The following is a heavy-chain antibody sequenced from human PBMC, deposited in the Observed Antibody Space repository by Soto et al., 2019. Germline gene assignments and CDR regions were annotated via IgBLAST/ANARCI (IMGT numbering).Heavy chain of an antibody. CDR2: IKSKTDGGTT. CDR3: TTGVASGSYYYYGMDV. Sequence: GGSLRLSCAASGFTFSNAWMSWVRQAPGKGLEWVGRIKSKTDGGTTDYAAPVKGRFTISRDDSKNTLYLQMNSLKTEDTAVYYCTTGVASGSYYYYGMDVWGQGTTVTVSS. D-gene: IGHD1-26*01. J-gene: IGHJ6*02. V-gene: IGHV3-15*01. CDR1: GFTFSNAW.